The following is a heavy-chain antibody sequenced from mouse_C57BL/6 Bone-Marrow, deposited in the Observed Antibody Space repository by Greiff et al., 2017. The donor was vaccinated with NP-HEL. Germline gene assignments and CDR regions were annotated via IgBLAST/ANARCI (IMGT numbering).Heavy chain of an antibody. CDR1: GYSITSDY. V-gene: IGHV3-8*01. CDR3: ARGRAITTALFDY. Sequence: EVKLVESGPGLAKPSQTLSLTCSVTGYSITSDYWNWIRKFPGNNLEYMGYISYSGSTYYNPSLKSRISITRDTSKNQYYLQLNSVTTEDTATYYCARGRAITTALFDYWGQGTTLTVSS. CDR2: ISYSGST. J-gene: IGHJ2*01. D-gene: IGHD1-1*01.